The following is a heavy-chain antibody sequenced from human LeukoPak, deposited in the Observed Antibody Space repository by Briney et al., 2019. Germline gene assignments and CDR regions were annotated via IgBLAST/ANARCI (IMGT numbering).Heavy chain of an antibody. V-gene: IGHV4-34*01. Sequence: SETLSLTCAVYGGSFSGHYWSWIRQPPGKGLEWIGEINHSGSTNYNPSLKSRVTISVDTSKNQFSLKLSSVTAADTAVYYCARVEVTIFGVMRDYWGQGTLVTVSS. CDR3: ARVEVTIFGVMRDY. J-gene: IGHJ4*02. CDR2: INHSGST. CDR1: GGSFSGHY. D-gene: IGHD3-3*01.